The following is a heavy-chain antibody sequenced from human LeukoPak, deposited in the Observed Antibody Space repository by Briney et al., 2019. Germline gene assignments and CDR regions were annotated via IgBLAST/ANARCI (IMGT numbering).Heavy chain of an antibody. D-gene: IGHD6-13*01. V-gene: IGHV1-18*01. J-gene: IGHJ4*02. Sequence: ASVKVSCKASGYTFTNYGISWVRQAPGQGLEWMGWISAYNGNTNYAQKLQGRVTMTTDTSTSTAYMELRSLRSDDTAVYYCAREDSIAAAGTPFDYWGQGTLVTVSS. CDR2: ISAYNGNT. CDR3: AREDSIAAAGTPFDY. CDR1: GYTFTNYG.